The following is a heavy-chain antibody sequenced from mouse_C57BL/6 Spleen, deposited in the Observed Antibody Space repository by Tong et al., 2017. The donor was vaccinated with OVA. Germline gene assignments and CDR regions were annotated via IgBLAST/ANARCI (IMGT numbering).Heavy chain of an antibody. J-gene: IGHJ2*01. V-gene: IGHV1-18*01. D-gene: IGHD1-1*01. Sequence: EVQLQESGPELVKPGASVKIPCKASGYTFTDYNMDWVKQSHGKSLEWIGDINPNNGGTSYNQKFKGKATLTVNKSSSTAYMELRSLTSEDSAVYYCARWNYGSPNFDYWGQGTTLTVSS. CDR3: ARWNYGSPNFDY. CDR2: INPNNGGT. CDR1: GYTFTDYN.